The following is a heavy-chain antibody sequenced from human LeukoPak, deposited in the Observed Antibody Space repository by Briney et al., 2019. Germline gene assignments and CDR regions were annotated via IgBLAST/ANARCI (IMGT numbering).Heavy chain of an antibody. J-gene: IGHJ4*02. CDR3: ATPTKYYYDSSGYYPLGY. CDR2: ISGSGGST. V-gene: IGHV3-23*01. CDR1: GFTFSSYA. Sequence: GGSLRLSCAASGFTFSSYAMSWVRQAPGKRLEWVSAISGSGGSTYYADSVKGRFTISRDNSKNTLYLQMNSLRAEDTAVYYCATPTKYYYDSSGYYPLGYWGQGTLVTVSS. D-gene: IGHD3-22*01.